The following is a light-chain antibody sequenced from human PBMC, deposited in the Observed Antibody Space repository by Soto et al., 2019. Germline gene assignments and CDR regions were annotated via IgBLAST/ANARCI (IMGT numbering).Light chain of an antibody. CDR3: QQYVSWPRT. CDR1: QVIDKN. CDR2: AAS. J-gene: IGKJ1*01. Sequence: EIVMTQSPATLSVSPGERATLSCRTSQVIDKNLAWYQLKPGQAPRLLMFAASTRATDIPARFSGSWSGTEFTLTISSLQSEDLATYYCQQYVSWPRTFGPGTKVEI. V-gene: IGKV3-15*01.